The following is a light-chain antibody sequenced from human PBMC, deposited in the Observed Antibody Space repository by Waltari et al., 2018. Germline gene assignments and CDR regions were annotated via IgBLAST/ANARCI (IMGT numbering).Light chain of an antibody. J-gene: IGLJ1*01. CDR2: EVS. CDR3: SSYTTSSAPGV. CDR1: DSDVGAYDF. Sequence: QSALTQPASVSGSPGQSITISCSGTDSDVGAYDFVSWYQQHPGKAPHLIIYEVSNRPHGISNRFPASKSGNTAALTISGLQAEDEADYYCSSYTTSSAPGVFGTGTRVTVL. V-gene: IGLV2-14*01.